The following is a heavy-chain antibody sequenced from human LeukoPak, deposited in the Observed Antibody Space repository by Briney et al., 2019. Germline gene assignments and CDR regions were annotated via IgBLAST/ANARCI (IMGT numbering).Heavy chain of an antibody. D-gene: IGHD3-10*01. V-gene: IGHV3-15*01. CDR3: TTGYYYGSGTDAPYFDY. CDR1: GFTFNNAW. J-gene: IGHJ4*02. Sequence: PGGSLRFSCAASGFTFNNAWMRWVRQAPGKGLEWVGRIKSKTDGGTTDYAAPVKGRFTISRDDSTHTLYLQMNSLKTEDTAVYYCTTGYYYGSGTDAPYFDYWGQGTLVTVSS. CDR2: IKSKTDGGTT.